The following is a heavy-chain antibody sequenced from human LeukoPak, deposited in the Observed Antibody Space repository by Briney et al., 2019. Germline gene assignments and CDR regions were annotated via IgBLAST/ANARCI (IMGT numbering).Heavy chain of an antibody. CDR3: ARGMGQSARIRYYYYYMDV. D-gene: IGHD1-26*01. J-gene: IGHJ6*03. Sequence: SVKVSCKASGGTFSSYAISWVRQAPGQGLEWMGRIIPIFGTANYAQKFQGRVTITTDESTSTAYMELSSLRSEDTAVYYCARGMGQSARIRYYYYYMDVWGKGTTVTVSS. CDR2: IIPIFGTA. CDR1: GGTFSSYA. V-gene: IGHV1-69*05.